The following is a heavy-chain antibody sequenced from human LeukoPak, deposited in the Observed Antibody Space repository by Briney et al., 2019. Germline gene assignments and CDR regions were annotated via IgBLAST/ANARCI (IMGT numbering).Heavy chain of an antibody. V-gene: IGHV4-59*01. CDR2: ISYSGST. CDR3: AREGTAGTNLNWFDP. D-gene: IGHD1-1*01. CDR1: GGSISSYY. J-gene: IGHJ5*02. Sequence: SETLSLTCTVSGGSISSYYWSWIRQPPGKGLEWIRYISYSGSTNFNPSLKSRVTISVDTSKNQFSLKLSSVTAADTAVYYCAREGTAGTNLNWFDPWGQGTLVTVSS.